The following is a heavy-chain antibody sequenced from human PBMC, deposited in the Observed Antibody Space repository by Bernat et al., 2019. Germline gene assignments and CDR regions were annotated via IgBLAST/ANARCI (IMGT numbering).Heavy chain of an antibody. CDR1: GFTFSSYG. D-gene: IGHD4-23*01. CDR2: ISYDGSNK. CDR3: AKRIYGGNDDAFDI. J-gene: IGHJ3*02. V-gene: IGHV3-30*18. Sequence: QVQLVESGGGVVQPGRSLRLSCAASGFTFSSYGMHWVRQAPGKGLEWVAVISYDGSNKYYADSVKGRFTISRDNSKNTLYLQMSSLRAEDTAVYDCAKRIYGGNDDAFDIWGQGTMVTVSS.